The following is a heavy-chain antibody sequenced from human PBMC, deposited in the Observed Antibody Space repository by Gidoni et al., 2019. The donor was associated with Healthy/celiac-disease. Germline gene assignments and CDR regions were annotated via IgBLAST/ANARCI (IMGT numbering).Heavy chain of an antibody. CDR2: IIPIFGTA. V-gene: IGHV1-69*01. D-gene: IGHD6-13*01. J-gene: IGHJ5*02. CDR1: GGTFSSYA. CDR3: ARGNSSWEPYNWFDP. Sequence: QVQLVQSGAEVKKPGASVKVACKASGGTFSSYAISWVRQAPGQGLEWMGGIIPIFGTAHYAQKFQGRVTITADASTSTAYMDLSSLRSEDTAVYYCARGNSSWEPYNWFDPWGQGTLVTVSS.